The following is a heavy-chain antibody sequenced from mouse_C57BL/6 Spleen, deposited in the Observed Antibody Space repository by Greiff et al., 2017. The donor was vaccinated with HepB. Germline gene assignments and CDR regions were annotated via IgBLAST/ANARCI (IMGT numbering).Heavy chain of an antibody. V-gene: IGHV5-9*01. Sequence: EVMLVESGGGLVKPGGSLKLSCAASGFTFSSYTMSWVRQTPEKRLEWVATISGGGGNTYYPDSVKGRFTISRDNAKNTLYLQMSSLRSEDTALYYCARQRGITTVVAYYFDYWGQGTTLTVSS. CDR2: ISGGGGNT. J-gene: IGHJ2*01. CDR1: GFTFSSYT. D-gene: IGHD1-1*01. CDR3: ARQRGITTVVAYYFDY.